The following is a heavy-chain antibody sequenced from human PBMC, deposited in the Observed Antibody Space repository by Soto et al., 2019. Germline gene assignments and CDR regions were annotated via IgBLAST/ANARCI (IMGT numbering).Heavy chain of an antibody. V-gene: IGHV3-53*01. J-gene: IGHJ3*02. Sequence: DVQLVESGGGLIQPRGSLRLSCEASGLTVTGKKYVAWVRQAPGKGLEWVSGVYDTDGIYYADSVKGRFTSSRDNSKTIVYLEMNSLPPDDTAVYYCATWRLREHAYDIWGLGTTVTVSS. CDR3: ATWRLREHAYDI. CDR2: VYDTDGI. D-gene: IGHD4-17*01. CDR1: GLTVTGKKY.